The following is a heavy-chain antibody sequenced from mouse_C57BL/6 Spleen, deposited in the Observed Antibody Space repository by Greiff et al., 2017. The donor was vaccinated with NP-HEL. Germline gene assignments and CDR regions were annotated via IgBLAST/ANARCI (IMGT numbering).Heavy chain of an antibody. Sequence: EVKLVESEGGLVQPGSSMKLSCTASGFTFSDYYMAWVRQVPEKGLEWVANINYDGSSTYYLDSLKSRFIISRDNAKNILYLQMSSLKSEDTATYYCARDQGLRRYFDVWGTGTTVTVSS. CDR2: INYDGSST. CDR3: ARDQGLRRYFDV. CDR1: GFTFSDYY. D-gene: IGHD2-4*01. J-gene: IGHJ1*03. V-gene: IGHV5-16*01.